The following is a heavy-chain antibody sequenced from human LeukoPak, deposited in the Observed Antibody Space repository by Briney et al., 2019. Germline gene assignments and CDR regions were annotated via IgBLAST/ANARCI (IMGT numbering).Heavy chain of an antibody. V-gene: IGHV4-59*01. CDR2: IYYSGST. CDR1: GGSISSYY. D-gene: IGHD4-17*01. CDR3: ARDAANNGDLRYYFDY. Sequence: SETLSLTCTVSGGSISSYYWSWIRQPPGKGLEWIGYIYYSGSTNYNPSLKSRVTISVDTSKNQFSLKLSSVTAADTAVYYCARDAANNGDLRYYFDYWGQGTLVTVSS. J-gene: IGHJ4*02.